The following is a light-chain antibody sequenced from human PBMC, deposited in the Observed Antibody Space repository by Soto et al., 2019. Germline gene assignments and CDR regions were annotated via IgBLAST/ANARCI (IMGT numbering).Light chain of an antibody. J-gene: IGLJ1*01. CDR2: EGT. CDR3: YSYAGENLYV. Sequence: QSFLTQPASVSASPGQSITIPCTGTSSDVGSYNLVSWFQQHPGKVPKLLIYEGTKRPSGLSDRFSGSKPGTTASLTISGLQAEDEAHYYCYSYAGENLYVFGTGTKVTVL. CDR1: SSDVGSYNL. V-gene: IGLV2-23*01.